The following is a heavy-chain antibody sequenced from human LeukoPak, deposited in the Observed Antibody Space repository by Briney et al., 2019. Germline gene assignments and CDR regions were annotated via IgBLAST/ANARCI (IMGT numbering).Heavy chain of an antibody. J-gene: IGHJ4*02. CDR1: GYSFTTYW. CDR3: ARQFRDSSGYYSYYFDY. V-gene: IGHV5-51*01. D-gene: IGHD3-22*01. CDR2: IYPGDSDT. Sequence: GESLKISCKGSGYSFTTYWIGWVRQMPGRGLDWMGNIYPGDSDTRYSPSFQGQVTISADKSISTAYLQWSSLKASDTAMYYCARQFRDSSGYYSYYFDYWGQGTLVTVSS.